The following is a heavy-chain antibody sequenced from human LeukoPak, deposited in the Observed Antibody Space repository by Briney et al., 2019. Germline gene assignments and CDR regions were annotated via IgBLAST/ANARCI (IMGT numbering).Heavy chain of an antibody. CDR1: GGTFSSYA. J-gene: IGHJ1*01. CDR2: IIPIFGTA. Sequence: GSSVEVSCKASGGTFSSYAISWVRQAPGQGLEWMGGIIPIFGTANYAQKFQGRVTITTDESTSTAYMELSSLRSEDTAVYYCARGPGYYDSSGYSAEYFQHWGQGTLVTVSS. CDR3: ARGPGYYDSSGYSAEYFQH. D-gene: IGHD3-22*01. V-gene: IGHV1-69*05.